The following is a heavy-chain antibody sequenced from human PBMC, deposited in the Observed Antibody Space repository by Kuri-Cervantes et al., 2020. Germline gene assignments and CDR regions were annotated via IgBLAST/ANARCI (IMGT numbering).Heavy chain of an antibody. D-gene: IGHD3-22*01. Sequence: GGSLRLSCTASGFTFSHYYMCWIRQAPGKGLEWVSYISSSGSTIYYADSVKGRFTISRDNAKNSLYLQMNSLRAEDTAVYYCSRKLTGDSSGYSHFDYWGQGTLVTVSS. J-gene: IGHJ4*01. CDR1: GFTFSHYY. CDR3: SRKLTGDSSGYSHFDY. V-gene: IGHV3-11*01. CDR2: ISSSGSTI.